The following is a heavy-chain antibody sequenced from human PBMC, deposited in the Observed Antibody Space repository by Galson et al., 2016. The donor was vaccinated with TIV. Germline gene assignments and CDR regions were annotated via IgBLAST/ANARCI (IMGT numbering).Heavy chain of an antibody. V-gene: IGHV3-23*01. CDR1: GFTFETYA. J-gene: IGHJ4*02. CDR2: ISGSADRADRA. Sequence: SLRLSCAAPGFTFETYAMTWVRQAPGKGLEWVSVISGSADRADRAYYADSVGGRFTISRDNSKNTVFLEMNSLTVEDTAVYYCAKGGSWYDYWGPGTLVTVSS. CDR3: AKGGSWYDY. D-gene: IGHD6-13*01.